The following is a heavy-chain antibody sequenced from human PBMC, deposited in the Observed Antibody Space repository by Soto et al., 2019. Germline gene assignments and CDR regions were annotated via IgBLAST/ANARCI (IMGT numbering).Heavy chain of an antibody. CDR2: IYWDDDK. Sequence: QITLKESGPTLVKPTQTLTLTCTFSGFSLTTSGVGVGWIRQPPGKALEWLALIYWDDDKRYSQSLKSSLTNTKDTAKNQGVLTMTNMDPADTATYFCAHRTTTVTWWFDPWGQGTLVTVSS. D-gene: IGHD4-17*01. V-gene: IGHV2-5*02. CDR3: AHRTTTVTWWFDP. CDR1: GFSLTTSGVG. J-gene: IGHJ5*02.